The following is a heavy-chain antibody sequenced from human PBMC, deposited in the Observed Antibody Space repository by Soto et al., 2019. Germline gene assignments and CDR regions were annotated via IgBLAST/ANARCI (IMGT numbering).Heavy chain of an antibody. Sequence: ASVKVSCKASGYTFTSYAMHWVRQAPGQGLEWMGWISAYNGNTNYAQKLQGRVTMTTDPSTSTAFMELRSLRSDDTAVYYCARAAIYGDYDYWGQGTLVAVSS. J-gene: IGHJ4*02. CDR2: ISAYNGNT. CDR1: GYTFTSYA. V-gene: IGHV1-18*01. CDR3: ARAAIYGDYDY. D-gene: IGHD4-17*01.